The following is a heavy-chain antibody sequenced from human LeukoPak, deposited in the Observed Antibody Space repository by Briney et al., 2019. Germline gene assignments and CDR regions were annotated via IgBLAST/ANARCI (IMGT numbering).Heavy chain of an antibody. V-gene: IGHV4-4*07. CDR1: GGSISSYY. CDR3: ARDGYSSGSGVYFDY. J-gene: IGHJ4*02. Sequence: SETLSLTCTVSGGSISSYYWSWIRQPAGKGLEWIGRIYTSGSTNYNPSLKSRVTMSVDTSKNQFSLKLSSVTAADTAVYYCARDGYSSGSGVYFDYWGQGTLVTVSS. D-gene: IGHD3-22*01. CDR2: IYTSGST.